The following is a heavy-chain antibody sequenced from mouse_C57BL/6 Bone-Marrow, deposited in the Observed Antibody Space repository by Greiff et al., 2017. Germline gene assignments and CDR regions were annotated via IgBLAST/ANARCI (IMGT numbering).Heavy chain of an antibody. Sequence: QVQLQQPGAELVRPGASVTLSCKASGYTFTDYEMHWVKQTPVHGLEWIGAIDPETGGTAYNQKFKGKAILTADKSSSTAYMELRSLTSEDSAVYYCTRWCRLLLWFAYWGQGTLVTVSA. D-gene: IGHD2-3*01. CDR1: GYTFTDYE. J-gene: IGHJ3*01. CDR3: TRWCRLLLWFAY. V-gene: IGHV1-15*01. CDR2: IDPETGGT.